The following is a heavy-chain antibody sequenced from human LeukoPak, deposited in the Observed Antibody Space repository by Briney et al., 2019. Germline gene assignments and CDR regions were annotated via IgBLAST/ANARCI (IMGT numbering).Heavy chain of an antibody. Sequence: GGSLRLSCAASGFTFSSYWMSWVRQAPGKGLEWVANMKQDGSEKYYVDSVKGRFTISRDNAKNSLYLQMNSLRAEDTAVYYCARGLRYFDWLFDYWGQGTLVTVSS. CDR1: GFTFSSYW. CDR3: ARGLRYFDWLFDY. J-gene: IGHJ4*02. D-gene: IGHD3-9*01. CDR2: MKQDGSEK. V-gene: IGHV3-7*04.